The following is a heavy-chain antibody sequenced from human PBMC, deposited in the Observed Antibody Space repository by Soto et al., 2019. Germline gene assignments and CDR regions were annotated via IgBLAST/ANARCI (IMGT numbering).Heavy chain of an antibody. V-gene: IGHV3-21*06. Sequence: PGGSLRLSCAASGFTFTRYSMNWVRQAPGKGLEWVSSISSTTNYIYYGDSMKGRFTISRDNAKNSLYLEMNSPRAEDTAAYYCARESEDLTSNFDYWGQGTLVTVSS. CDR1: GFTFTRYS. CDR3: ARESEDLTSNFDY. J-gene: IGHJ4*02. CDR2: ISSTTNYI.